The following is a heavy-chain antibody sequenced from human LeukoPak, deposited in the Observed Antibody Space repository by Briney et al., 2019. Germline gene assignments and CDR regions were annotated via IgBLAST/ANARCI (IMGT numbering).Heavy chain of an antibody. Sequence: ASVKVSCKASGYTFTSYYIHWVRQAPGQGLEWMGWINPSSGGTAYAQKFQGRVTMTTDTSIITAYMEMNRLTSDDTAVYYCARDEVVAQPIAFDIWGQGTMVTVSS. V-gene: IGHV1-2*02. J-gene: IGHJ3*02. CDR1: GYTFTSYY. CDR2: INPSSGGT. D-gene: IGHD3-22*01. CDR3: ARDEVVAQPIAFDI.